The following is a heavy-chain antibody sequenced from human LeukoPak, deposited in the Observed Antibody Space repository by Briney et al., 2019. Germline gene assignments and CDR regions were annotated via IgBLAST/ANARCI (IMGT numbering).Heavy chain of an antibody. CDR1: GYTFTSYY. J-gene: IGHJ5*02. CDR2: INPSGGST. Sequence: ASVKVSCKASGYTFTSYYMHWLRQAPGQGLEWMGIINPSGGSTSYAQKFQGRVTMTRDTSTSTVYMELSSLRSEDTAVYYCARGGVEQQLVLSWFDPWGQGTLVTVSS. CDR3: ARGGVEQQLVLSWFDP. D-gene: IGHD6-13*01. V-gene: IGHV1-46*03.